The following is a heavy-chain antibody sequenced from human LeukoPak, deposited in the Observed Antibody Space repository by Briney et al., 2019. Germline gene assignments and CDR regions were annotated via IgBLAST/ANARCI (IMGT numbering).Heavy chain of an antibody. CDR3: AREVVPAAGGFDY. V-gene: IGHV4-59*01. CDR2: IYYSGST. Sequence: SETLSLTCTVSGGSISSYYWSWIRQPPGKGLEWIGYIYYSGSTNYNPSLKSRVTISVDTSKNQFSLKLSSVTAADTAMYYCAREVVPAAGGFDYWGQGTLVTVSS. CDR1: GGSISSYY. D-gene: IGHD2-2*01. J-gene: IGHJ4*02.